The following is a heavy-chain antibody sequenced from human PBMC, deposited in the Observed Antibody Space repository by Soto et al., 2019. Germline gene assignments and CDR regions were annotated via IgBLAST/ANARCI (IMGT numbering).Heavy chain of an antibody. CDR1: GGSVSPYY. CDR2: IYSFAST. Sequence: QVLLQESGPGLVKSSETLSLTCTVSGGSVSPYYWSWIRQPPGKGLGWIGSIYSFASTNYNASPESRVSMSVDTSKNQVSLKLPSVTVADTAVYYCARHKSTVNILDYWGQGTLVTVSS. D-gene: IGHD4-17*01. J-gene: IGHJ4*02. V-gene: IGHV4-59*08. CDR3: ARHKSTVNILDY.